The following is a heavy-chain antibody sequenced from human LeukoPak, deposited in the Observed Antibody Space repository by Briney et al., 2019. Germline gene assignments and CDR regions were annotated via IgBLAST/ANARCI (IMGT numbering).Heavy chain of an antibody. CDR2: ITSGGDYI. D-gene: IGHD3-9*01. CDR3: ARGHYDVLAASYKWTPDY. V-gene: IGHV3-21*01. Sequence: GGSLRLSYAASGFTFNTFNMNWVRQAPGKGLEWVSSITSGGDYIYYADSVKGRFTTSRDNAKNSLSLQLNSLRVEDMADYYCARGHYDVLAASYKWTPDYWGQGTLVTVSS. CDR1: GFTFNTFN. J-gene: IGHJ4*02.